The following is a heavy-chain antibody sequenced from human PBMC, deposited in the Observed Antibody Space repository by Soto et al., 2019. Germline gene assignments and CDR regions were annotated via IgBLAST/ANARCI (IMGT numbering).Heavy chain of an antibody. J-gene: IGHJ6*02. Sequence: GGSLRLSCATFGFTFSNFDMHWVRQVPGKGLEWVSAIGAARDPYYLGSVKGRFTISRENAKNSVYLQMNDLRAGDSAVYYCARAYTGRLPRRADYYYAMDVWGQGTTVTVSS. V-gene: IGHV3-13*05. CDR3: ARAYTGRLPRRADYYYAMDV. D-gene: IGHD2-2*02. CDR1: GFTFSNFD. CDR2: IGAARDP.